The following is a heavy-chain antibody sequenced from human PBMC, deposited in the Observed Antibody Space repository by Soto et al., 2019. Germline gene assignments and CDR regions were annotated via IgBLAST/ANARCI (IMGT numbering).Heavy chain of an antibody. Sequence: EVQLLESGGGLVQPGGSLRLSCEASGFTFSSNAMTWVRQAPGKGLEWVSAISASGGSTYYADSVAGRFTISRDNSRHRLYLQMNSLRAEVTAIDYCAKALGRDFSDFDSWGQGTQVTVSS. V-gene: IGHV3-23*01. CDR1: GFTFSSNA. CDR2: ISASGGST. J-gene: IGHJ4*02. D-gene: IGHD3-10*01. CDR3: AKALGRDFSDFDS.